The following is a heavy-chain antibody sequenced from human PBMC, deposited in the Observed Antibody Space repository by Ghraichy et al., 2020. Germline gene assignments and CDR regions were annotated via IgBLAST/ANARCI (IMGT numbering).Heavy chain of an antibody. V-gene: IGHV3-48*01. CDR2: ISTSSSTI. D-gene: IGHD1-7*01. J-gene: IGHJ6*04. CDR1: GFTFSSYS. CDR3: AGGIEGNWNYRNYYYAMDV. Sequence: GGSLRLSCVASGFTFSSYSMNWVRQAPGKGLEYISYISTSSSTIYYADSVKGRFTISRDNAKNSLYLQLNSLGGEDTAVYYCAGGIEGNWNYRNYYYAMDVWGKGTTVTVSS.